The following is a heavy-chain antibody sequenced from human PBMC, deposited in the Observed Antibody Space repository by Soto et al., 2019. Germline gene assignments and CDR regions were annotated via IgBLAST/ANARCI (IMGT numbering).Heavy chain of an antibody. J-gene: IGHJ5*02. CDR1: GYTFTAVH. V-gene: IGHV1-2*02. Sequence: ASVPVSCKASGYTFTAVHMNWVRQAPGQGLEWMGWVNPNTGLTKYAQKFRDRVTMTRDPSINTAYMYLSRLTYDDTAVYYCATLRLDPWGQGTLVTVSS. CDR2: VNPNTGLT. CDR3: ATLRLDP.